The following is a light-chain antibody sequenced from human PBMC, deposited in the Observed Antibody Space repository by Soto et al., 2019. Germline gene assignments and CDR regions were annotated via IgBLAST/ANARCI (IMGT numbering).Light chain of an antibody. J-gene: IGLJ1*01. Sequence: QSVLTQPPSASGTPGQRITISCSGSSSNIGDNPVNWYQQLPGAAPKLLIYINDQRPSGVPDRFSGSKSGTSASLAISGLQPEDEADCYCAAWDDSRTVLFGSGTKVTVL. CDR2: IND. CDR1: SSNIGDNP. CDR3: AAWDDSRTVL. V-gene: IGLV1-44*01.